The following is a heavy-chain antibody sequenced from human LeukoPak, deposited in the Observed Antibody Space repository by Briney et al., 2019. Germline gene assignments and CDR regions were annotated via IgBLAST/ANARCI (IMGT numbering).Heavy chain of an antibody. Sequence: SVKVSCKASGGTFSSYAISWVRQAPGQGLEWMGGVIPIFGTADYAQKFQGRVTITTDESTSTAYMELSSPRSEDTAVYYCARDLGDFWSGYYIGYWGQGTLVTVSS. CDR3: ARDLGDFWSGYYIGY. J-gene: IGHJ4*02. CDR2: VIPIFGTA. CDR1: GGTFSSYA. V-gene: IGHV1-69*05. D-gene: IGHD3-3*01.